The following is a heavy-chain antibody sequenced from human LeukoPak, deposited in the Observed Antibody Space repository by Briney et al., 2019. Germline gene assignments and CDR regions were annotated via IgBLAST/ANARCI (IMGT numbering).Heavy chain of an antibody. CDR3: ARGGNGSGSRIYYYMDV. CDR1: GDSISSYY. J-gene: IGHJ6*03. Sequence: PSETLSLTCTVSGDSISSYYWSWIRQPPGKGLEWIGYIYSSGSTSYNPSLKSRLTISVDTSKNQFSLKLSPVTAADTAVYYCARGGNGSGSRIYYYMDVWGKGTTVTVSS. V-gene: IGHV4-59*01. CDR2: IYSSGST. D-gene: IGHD3-10*01.